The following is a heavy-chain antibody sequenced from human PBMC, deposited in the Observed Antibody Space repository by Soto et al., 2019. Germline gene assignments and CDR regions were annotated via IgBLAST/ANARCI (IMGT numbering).Heavy chain of an antibody. V-gene: IGHV1-2*02. D-gene: IGHD3-16*01. CDR2: INANSGAT. Sequence: ASVEVSCKASGYTFTGHYMHWVRHAPGQGLEWMGWINANSGATLDAQKFKGRVTMTRDTSIRTAYLELSRLTSDDTAVYFCARNASTDYPSLGYYGKGTLFPVCS. J-gene: IGHJ4*02. CDR3: ARNASTDYPSLGY. CDR1: GYTFTGHY.